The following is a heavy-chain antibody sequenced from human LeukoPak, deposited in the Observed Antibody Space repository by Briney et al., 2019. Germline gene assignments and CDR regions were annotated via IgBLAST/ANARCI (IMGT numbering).Heavy chain of an antibody. CDR2: MNPINGNT. V-gene: IGHV1-8*01. D-gene: IGHD3-9*01. CDR3: ARGLATTTWTIAMTGLDH. CDR1: GYTFTSYD. Sequence: SVKVSCKSSGYTFTSYDINWVRQATGQGLEWMGWMNPINGNTGYAQKFQDRVTMTRATSIGTAYMELSRLSSEDTAVYCCARGLATTTWTIAMTGLDHWGPGTLVTVSS. J-gene: IGHJ4*02.